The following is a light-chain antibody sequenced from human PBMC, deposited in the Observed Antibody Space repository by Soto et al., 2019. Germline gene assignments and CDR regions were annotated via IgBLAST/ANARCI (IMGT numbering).Light chain of an antibody. Sequence: GDRVTITCRASQTINSFLAWYQQTPGKAPKLLIYDASSLQSGVPSRFSGGGSGTEFTLTISSLQPDDFATFHCKQYYRYPWTFGQGTKWIS. CDR3: KQYYRYPWT. J-gene: IGKJ1*01. CDR1: QTINSF. V-gene: IGKV1-5*01. CDR2: DAS.